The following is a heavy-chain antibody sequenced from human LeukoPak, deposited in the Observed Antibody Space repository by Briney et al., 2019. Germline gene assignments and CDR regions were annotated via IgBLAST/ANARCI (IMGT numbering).Heavy chain of an antibody. V-gene: IGHV4-59*12. D-gene: IGHD2-21*02. Sequence: SETLSLTCTVSGDSIITYYWSWIRQPPGKGLEWIGYMYYSGSTNYNPSLKSRVTISVDRSKNQFSLKLSSVTAADTAVYYCARAPYCGGDCYSGARFDPWGQGTLVTVSS. J-gene: IGHJ5*02. CDR2: MYYSGST. CDR3: ARAPYCGGDCYSGARFDP. CDR1: GDSIITYY.